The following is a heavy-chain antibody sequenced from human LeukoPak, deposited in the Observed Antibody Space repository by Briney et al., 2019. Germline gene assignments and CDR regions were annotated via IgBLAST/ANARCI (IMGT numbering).Heavy chain of an antibody. D-gene: IGHD7-27*01. Sequence: GGSLRLSCAASGFTFSRYDKHWVRQATGKGLERVSDIDSVGYSYYAGAVKGRFTISRDNAWNSLYLQMNSLRDGDTAFYYCIRIRTGEHQYGMDVWGQGTTVTVSS. CDR3: IRIRTGEHQYGMDV. V-gene: IGHV3-13*01. J-gene: IGHJ6*02. CDR2: IDSVGYS. CDR1: GFTFSRYD.